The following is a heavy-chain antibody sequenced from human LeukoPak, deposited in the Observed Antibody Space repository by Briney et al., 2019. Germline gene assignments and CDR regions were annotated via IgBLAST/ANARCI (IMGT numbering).Heavy chain of an antibody. CDR1: GFTFSSYE. J-gene: IGHJ4*02. D-gene: IGHD3-10*01. CDR2: ISSSGSTI. CDR3: ARAGLNYYGSGSYYNRPDY. V-gene: IGHV3-48*03. Sequence: GGSLRLSCAASGFTFSSYEMNWVRRAPGKGLEWVSYISSSGSTIYYADSVKGRFTISRDNAKNSLYLQMNSLRAEDTAVYYCARAGLNYYGSGSYYNRPDYWGQGTLVTVSS.